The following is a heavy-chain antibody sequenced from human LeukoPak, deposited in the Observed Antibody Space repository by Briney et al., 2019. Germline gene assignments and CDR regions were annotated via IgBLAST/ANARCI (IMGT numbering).Heavy chain of an antibody. Sequence: GGSLRLSCAASGFTFDDYGMSWVRQAPGKGLEWVAFIRYDGSNKYYADSVKGRFTISRDNSKNTLYLQMNSLRAEDTAVYYCAKERFLEWPDFDYWGQGTLVTVSS. V-gene: IGHV3-30*02. CDR3: AKERFLEWPDFDY. CDR2: IRYDGSNK. D-gene: IGHD3-3*01. CDR1: GFTFDDYG. J-gene: IGHJ4*02.